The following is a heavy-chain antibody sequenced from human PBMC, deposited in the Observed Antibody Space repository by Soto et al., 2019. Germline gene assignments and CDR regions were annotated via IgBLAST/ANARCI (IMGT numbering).Heavy chain of an antibody. J-gene: IGHJ5*02. CDR3: ARRIAAAVDWFDP. CDR1: GYSFTSYW. CDR2: IYPGDSDT. D-gene: IGHD6-13*01. Sequence: GESLKISCKGSGYSFTSYWIGWVRQMPGKGLEWMGIIYPGDSDTRYSPSFQGPVTISADKSISTAYLQWSSLKASDTAMYYCARRIAAAVDWFDPWGQGTLVTVSS. V-gene: IGHV5-51*01.